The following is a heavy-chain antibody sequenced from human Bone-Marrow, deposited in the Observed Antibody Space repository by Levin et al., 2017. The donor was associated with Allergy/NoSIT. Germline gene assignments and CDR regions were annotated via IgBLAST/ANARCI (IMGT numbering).Heavy chain of an antibody. V-gene: IGHV3-49*03. Sequence: GESLKISCTASGFTFGDYAMSWFRQAPGKGLEWVAFLRSIRHGGTSEYATSVKGRFIISRDDSKSIAYLQMNSLKIEDTAVYYCTRDIAARHWFDPWGQGTQVTVSS. CDR1: GFTFGDYA. D-gene: IGHD6-6*01. CDR2: LRSIRHGGTS. J-gene: IGHJ5*02. CDR3: TRDIAARHWFDP.